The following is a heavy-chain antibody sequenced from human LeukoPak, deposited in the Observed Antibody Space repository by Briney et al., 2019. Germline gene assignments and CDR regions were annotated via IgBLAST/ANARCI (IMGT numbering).Heavy chain of an antibody. D-gene: IGHD5-18*01. V-gene: IGHV4-34*01. CDR1: GGSFSDYY. CDR2: INHSGST. J-gene: IGHJ4*02. CDR3: ASVDTAMVYFDY. Sequence: SETLSLTCAVYGGSFSDYYWSWIRQPPGKGLEWIGEINHSGSTNYNPSLKSRVTISVDTSKNQFSLKLSSVTAADTAVYYCASVDTAMVYFDYWGQGTLVTVSS.